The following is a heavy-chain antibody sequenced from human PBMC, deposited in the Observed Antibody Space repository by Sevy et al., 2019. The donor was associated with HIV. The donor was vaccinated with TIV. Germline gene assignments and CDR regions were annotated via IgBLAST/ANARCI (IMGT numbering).Heavy chain of an antibody. CDR1: GFTFSSYG. V-gene: IGHV3-30*18. J-gene: IGHJ6*02. D-gene: IGHD3-10*01. CDR2: ISYDGSNK. CDR3: AKEPTSISMVEGVINRSYYYYYGMDV. Sequence: GGSLRLSCAASGFTFSSYGMHWVRQAPGKGLEWVAVISYDGSNKYYADSVKGRFTISRDNSKNTLYLQMNSLRAEDMAVYYCAKEPTSISMVEGVINRSYYYYYGMDVWGQGTMVTVSS.